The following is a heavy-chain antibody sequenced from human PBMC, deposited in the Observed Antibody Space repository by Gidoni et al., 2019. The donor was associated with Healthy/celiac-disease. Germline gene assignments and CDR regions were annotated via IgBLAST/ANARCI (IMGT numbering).Heavy chain of an antibody. V-gene: IGHV3-48*02. CDR1: GFTFSSYS. CDR2: ISSSSSTI. J-gene: IGHJ3*02. D-gene: IGHD3-9*01. Sequence: EVQLVESGGGLVQPGGSLRLSCAASGFTFSSYSMNWVRQAPGKGLEWVSYISSSSSTIYYADSVKGRFTISRDNAKNSLYLQMNSLRDEDTAVYYCARERVYYDILTGYQNDAFDIWGQGTMVTVSS. CDR3: ARERVYYDILTGYQNDAFDI.